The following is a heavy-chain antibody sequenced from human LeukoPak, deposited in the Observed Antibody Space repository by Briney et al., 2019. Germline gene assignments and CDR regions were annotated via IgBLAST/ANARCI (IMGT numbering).Heavy chain of an antibody. CDR1: GGSISINNYY. Sequence: PSETLSLTCTVSGGSISINNYYWAWIRQPPGKGLEWIGSIYYSGTTYYNPSLKNRVTISVDTSKNQFSLKLSSVTAADTAVYYCAREGFGGAVDYRGQGTLVTVSS. J-gene: IGHJ4*02. D-gene: IGHD3-16*01. V-gene: IGHV4-39*07. CDR3: AREGFGGAVDY. CDR2: IYYSGTT.